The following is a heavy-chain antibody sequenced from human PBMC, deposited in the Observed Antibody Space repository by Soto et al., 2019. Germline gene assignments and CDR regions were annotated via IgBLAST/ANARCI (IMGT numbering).Heavy chain of an antibody. V-gene: IGHV3-33*01. CDR2: IWYDGSEK. Sequence: GGSLRLSCAASGFTFSSYAIHWVRQAPGKGLEWVAVIWYDGSEKYYADSVKGRFTISRDNSKNTLFLQMNSLRAEDTAVYYCARDFESRFDPWGQGALVTVSS. D-gene: IGHD3-9*01. CDR3: ARDFESRFDP. CDR1: GFTFSSYA. J-gene: IGHJ5*02.